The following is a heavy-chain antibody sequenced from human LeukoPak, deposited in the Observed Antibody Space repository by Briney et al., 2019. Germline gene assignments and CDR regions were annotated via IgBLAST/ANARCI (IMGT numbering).Heavy chain of an antibody. Sequence: SEXLSLTCTVSAGSFSSGTYYWHWIRQPAETGLEWIGRIYTSGRTNYNPSLKSRVTISVDTSKNQFSLKLTSVTAADTAVYYCASQTLTDDAFDIWGQGTMVTVSS. D-gene: IGHD1-20*01. J-gene: IGHJ3*02. V-gene: IGHV4-61*02. CDR1: AGSFSSGTYY. CDR2: IYTSGRT. CDR3: ASQTLTDDAFDI.